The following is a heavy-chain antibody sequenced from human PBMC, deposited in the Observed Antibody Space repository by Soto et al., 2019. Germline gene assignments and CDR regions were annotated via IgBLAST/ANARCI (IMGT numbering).Heavy chain of an antibody. CDR3: ARNEQWLLRFFDGYQYGMDV. CDR2: IIPIFGTA. Sequence: ASVKVSCKASGGTFSSYAISWVRQAPGQGLEWMGGIIPIFGTANYAQKFQGRVTITADESTSTAYMELNSLRGEDTAVYFCARNEQWLLRFFDGYQYGMDVWGQGTTVTVS. J-gene: IGHJ6*02. V-gene: IGHV1-69*13. D-gene: IGHD6-19*01. CDR1: GGTFSSYA.